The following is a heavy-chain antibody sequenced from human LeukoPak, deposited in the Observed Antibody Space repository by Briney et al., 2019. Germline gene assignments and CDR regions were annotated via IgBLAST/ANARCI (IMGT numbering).Heavy chain of an antibody. V-gene: IGHV4-34*01. D-gene: IGHD5-18*01. CDR1: GGSFSGYY. Sequence: SETLSLTCAVYGGSFSGYYWSWIRQPPGKGLEWIGEINHSGSTNYNPSLKSRVTISVDTSKNQFSLKLSSVTAADTAVYYCARLPWIQPWYYCGMDVWGQGTTVTVSS. CDR2: INHSGST. J-gene: IGHJ6*02. CDR3: ARLPWIQPWYYCGMDV.